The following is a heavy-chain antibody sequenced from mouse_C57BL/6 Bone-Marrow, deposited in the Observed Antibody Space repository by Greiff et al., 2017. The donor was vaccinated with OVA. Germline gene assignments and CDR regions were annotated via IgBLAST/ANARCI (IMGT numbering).Heavy chain of an antibody. D-gene: IGHD1-1*01. CDR1: GFTFSSYG. V-gene: IGHV5-6*01. CDR2: ISSGGSYT. CDR3: ARQKDYGEYYFDY. J-gene: IGHJ2*01. Sequence: EVMLVESGGDLVKPGGSLKLSCAASGFTFSSYGMSWVRQTPDKRLEWVATISSGGSYTYYPDSVKGRFTISRDNAKNTLYLQMSSLKSEDTAMYYCARQKDYGEYYFDYWGQGTTLTVSS.